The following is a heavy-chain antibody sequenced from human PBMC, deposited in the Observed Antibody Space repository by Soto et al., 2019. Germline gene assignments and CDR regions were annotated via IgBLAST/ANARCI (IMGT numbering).Heavy chain of an antibody. J-gene: IGHJ4*02. Sequence: QVQLVESGGGVVQPGRSLRLSCAASGFTFSSYAMHWVRQAPGKGLEWVAVISYDGSNKYYADSVKGRFTISRDNSKNPLYLQMNSLRAEDTAVDYCARGSYGDDVPFDYWGQGTLVTVSS. V-gene: IGHV3-30-3*01. CDR3: ARGSYGDDVPFDY. CDR2: ISYDGSNK. CDR1: GFTFSSYA. D-gene: IGHD4-17*01.